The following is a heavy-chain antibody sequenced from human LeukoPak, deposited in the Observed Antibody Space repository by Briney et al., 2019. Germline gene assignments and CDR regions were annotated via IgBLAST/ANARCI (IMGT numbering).Heavy chain of an antibody. CDR2: INNDGSST. V-gene: IGHV3-74*01. Sequence: GGSLRLSCAASGFTFATTWMHWVRQAPEKGLVWVSLINNDGSSTNYADSVKGRFTISRDNANNTLYLQMKSLRAEDTAVYYCVIGGTYGSGSWGQGTLVTVSS. CDR3: VIGGTYGSGS. D-gene: IGHD3-10*01. CDR1: GFTFATTW. J-gene: IGHJ4*02.